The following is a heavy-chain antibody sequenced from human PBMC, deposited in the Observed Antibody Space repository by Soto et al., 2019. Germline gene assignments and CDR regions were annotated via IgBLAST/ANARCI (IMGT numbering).Heavy chain of an antibody. D-gene: IGHD3-9*01. V-gene: IGHV1-69*01. CDR3: ARPLEALWGTGYYTFDY. CDR2: IIPIFGTA. CDR1: GGTFSSYA. Sequence: QVQLVHSGAEVKKPGSSVKVSCKASGGTFSSYAISWVRQAPGQGLEWMGGIIPIFGTANYAQKFQGRVTITADESTSTAYMELSSLRSEDTAVYYCARPLEALWGTGYYTFDYWGQGTLVTVSS. J-gene: IGHJ4*02.